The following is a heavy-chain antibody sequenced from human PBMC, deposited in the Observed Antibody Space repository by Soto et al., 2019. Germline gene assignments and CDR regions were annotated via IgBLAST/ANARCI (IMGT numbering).Heavy chain of an antibody. D-gene: IGHD2-2*02. CDR2: IYHSGST. CDR1: GGSISSGGYS. V-gene: IGHV4-30-2*01. J-gene: IGHJ5*02. CDR3: ARYCSSTTCYSNWFDP. Sequence: SETLSLTCAVSGGSISSGGYSWSWIRQPPGKGLEWIGYIYHSGSTYYNPSLKSRVTISVDRSKNQFSLKLSSVTAADTAVYYCARYCSSTTCYSNWFDPWGQGTLVTVSS.